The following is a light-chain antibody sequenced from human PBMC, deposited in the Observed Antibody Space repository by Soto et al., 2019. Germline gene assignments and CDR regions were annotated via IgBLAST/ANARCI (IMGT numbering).Light chain of an antibody. CDR1: SSDVGGYNY. V-gene: IGLV2-8*01. CDR2: EVS. Sequence: QSVLTQPPSASGSPGQSVAISCTGTSSDVGGYNYVSWYQQHPGKAPKLMIYEVSKRPSGVPDRFSGSKSGNTASLTVSGLQAEDEADYYCSSYAGIHMVFGTGTKVTVL. J-gene: IGLJ1*01. CDR3: SSYAGIHMV.